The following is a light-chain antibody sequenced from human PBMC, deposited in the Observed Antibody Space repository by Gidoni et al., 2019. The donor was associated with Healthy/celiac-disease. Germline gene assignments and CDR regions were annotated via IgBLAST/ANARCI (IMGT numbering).Light chain of an antibody. Sequence: IVLTQSPATLSLSPGERATLSCRASQSVSSYLAWYQQKPAQAPRLLNYAASNRATGIPSRFSGCGSGTDFTLTISSLEPEDFAVYYCQQRSNWPPTFGQGTKVEIK. CDR1: QSVSSY. J-gene: IGKJ1*01. CDR2: AAS. V-gene: IGKV3-11*01. CDR3: QQRSNWPPT.